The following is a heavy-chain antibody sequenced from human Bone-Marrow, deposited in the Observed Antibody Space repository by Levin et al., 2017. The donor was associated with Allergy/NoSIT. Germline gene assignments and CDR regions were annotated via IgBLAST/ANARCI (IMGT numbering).Heavy chain of an antibody. CDR2: ISTYNDER. D-gene: IGHD1-1*01. Sequence: PGGSLRLSCKASGYTFTNYGISWVRQAPGQRPEWMGWISTYNDERNYPQNLQGRVTLTTDTSTRTAYMELRSLRSDDTAVYYCARDQNGQLGDSWGQGTLVTVSS. CDR1: GYTFTNYG. V-gene: IGHV1-18*01. CDR3: ARDQNGQLGDS. J-gene: IGHJ4*02.